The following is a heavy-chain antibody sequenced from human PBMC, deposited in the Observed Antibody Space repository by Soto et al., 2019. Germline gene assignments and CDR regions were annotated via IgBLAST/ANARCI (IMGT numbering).Heavy chain of an antibody. D-gene: IGHD3-9*01. Sequence: FEMLRLTWSVSGGSISSGGCYWSWIRQPPGKGLEWIGEINHSGSTNYNPSLKSRVTISVDTSKNQFSLKLSSVTAADTAVYYCARVGDILTGWRNGRLLRYYGMDVWRQGTTVTVSS. CDR3: ARVGDILTGWRNGRLLRYYGMDV. CDR1: GGSISSGGCY. V-gene: IGHV4-39*07. CDR2: INHSGST. J-gene: IGHJ6*02.